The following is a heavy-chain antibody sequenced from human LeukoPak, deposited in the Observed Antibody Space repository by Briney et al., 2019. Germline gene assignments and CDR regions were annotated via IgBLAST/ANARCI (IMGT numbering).Heavy chain of an antibody. CDR1: GFTFSSYA. CDR2: ISGSGGST. J-gene: IGHJ6*03. Sequence: PGGSLRLSCAASGFTFSSYAMSWVRQAPGKGLEWVSAISGSGGSTYYADSVKGRITISRDNSKNTLYLQMNSLRAEDTAVYYCAKDAGSFSNYYYNYKDVWGKGTTVTISS. CDR3: AKDAGSFSNYYYNYKDV. V-gene: IGHV3-23*01. D-gene: IGHD2-15*01.